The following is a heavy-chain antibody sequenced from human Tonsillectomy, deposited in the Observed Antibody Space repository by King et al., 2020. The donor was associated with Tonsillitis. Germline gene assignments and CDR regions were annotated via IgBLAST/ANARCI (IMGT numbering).Heavy chain of an antibody. CDR1: GFTFNNYA. D-gene: IGHD3-10*01. CDR2: VINSGDST. CDR3: ATFMGSGSYEALDL. J-gene: IGHJ3*01. Sequence: VQLVESGGGLVQPGGSLRLSCAASGFTFNNYAMSWVRQAQGKGLEWISGVINSGDSTYSADSVQGRFTISRDNSKNTLVLQMNSLRDEDTARYYCATFMGSGSYEALDLWGQGTMVTVSA. V-gene: IGHV3-23*04.